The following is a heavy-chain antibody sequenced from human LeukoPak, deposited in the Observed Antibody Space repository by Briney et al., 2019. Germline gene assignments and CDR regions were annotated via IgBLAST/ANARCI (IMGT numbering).Heavy chain of an antibody. CDR3: ARDSPAGGPDIVVVPAARGPIDY. Sequence: SETLSLTCTVSGGSISSGYYWGWIRQPPGKGLEWIGSIYHSGSTYYNPSLKSRVTISVDTSKNQFSLKLSSVTAADTAVYYCARDSPAGGPDIVVVPAARGPIDYWGQGTLVTVSS. CDR1: GGSISSGYY. V-gene: IGHV4-38-2*02. J-gene: IGHJ4*02. CDR2: IYHSGST. D-gene: IGHD2-2*01.